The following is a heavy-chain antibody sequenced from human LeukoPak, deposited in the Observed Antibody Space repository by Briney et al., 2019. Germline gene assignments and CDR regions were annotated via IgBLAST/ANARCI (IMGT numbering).Heavy chain of an antibody. J-gene: IGHJ6*03. D-gene: IGHD2-2*01. Sequence: ASVKVSCKASGYTFTSYDINWVRQAPGQGLEWMGWINPNSGGTNYAQKFQGRVTMTRDTSISTAYMELSRLRSDDTAVYYCARAGYSSTSHYYYMDVWGKGTTVTVSS. CDR1: GYTFTSYD. V-gene: IGHV1-2*02. CDR2: INPNSGGT. CDR3: ARAGYSSTSHYYYMDV.